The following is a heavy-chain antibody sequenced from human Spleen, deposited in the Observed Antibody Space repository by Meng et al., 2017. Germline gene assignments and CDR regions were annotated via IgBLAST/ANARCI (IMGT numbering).Heavy chain of an antibody. D-gene: IGHD1-14*01. J-gene: IGHJ4*02. CDR1: GGSFSGYY. V-gene: IGHV4-34*01. Sequence: VQLQQWGAGLLKPLETLSFTCAVYGGSFSGYYWSWIRQPPGKGLEWIGEINHSGSTNYNPSLKSRVTISVDKSKNQFSLKLSSVTAADTAVYYCASGPRGPDQMYYFDYWGQGTLVTVSS. CDR2: INHSGST. CDR3: ASGPRGPDQMYYFDY.